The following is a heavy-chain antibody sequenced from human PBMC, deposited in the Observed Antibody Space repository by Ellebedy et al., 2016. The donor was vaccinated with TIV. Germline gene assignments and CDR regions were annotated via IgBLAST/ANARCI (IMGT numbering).Heavy chain of an antibody. CDR3: AREDLLSSSSSDHYGMDV. V-gene: IGHV1-46*01. D-gene: IGHD6-6*01. CDR2: IEPSGGTT. J-gene: IGHJ6*02. CDR1: GYTFTNYY. Sequence: AAPVKVSCKASGYTFTNYYMHWVRQAPGQGLEWMGIIEPSGGTTIYAQKFQGRVTMTRDTSTITVYMELSSLRSEDTAVYYCAREDLLSSSSSDHYGMDVWGQGTTVTVSS.